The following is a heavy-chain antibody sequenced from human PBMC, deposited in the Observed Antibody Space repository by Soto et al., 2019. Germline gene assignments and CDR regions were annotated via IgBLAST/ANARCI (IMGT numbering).Heavy chain of an antibody. CDR2: INHSGST. CDR3: ARKLGYCSSTSCYFAPKHYGMDV. J-gene: IGHJ6*02. Sequence: SETLSLTCAVYGGSFSGYYWSWIRQPPGKGLEWIGEINHSGSTNYNPSLKSRVTISVDTSKNQFSLKLSSVTAADTAVYYCARKLGYCSSTSCYFAPKHYGMDVWGQGTTVTVSS. D-gene: IGHD2-2*01. CDR1: GGSFSGYY. V-gene: IGHV4-34*01.